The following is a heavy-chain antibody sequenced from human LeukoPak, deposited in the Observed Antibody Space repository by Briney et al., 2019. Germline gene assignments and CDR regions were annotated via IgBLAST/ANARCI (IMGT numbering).Heavy chain of an antibody. V-gene: IGHV3-73*01. Sequence: GGSLRLSCAASGFTFSGSAMHWVRQASGKGLEWVGRIRSKANNYATAYAASVKGRFTISRDDSKSTVYLQMNSLKTEDTAVYYCTRQDLVGATDYWGRGTLVTVSS. CDR2: IRSKANNYAT. CDR1: GFTFSGSA. J-gene: IGHJ4*02. CDR3: TRQDLVGATDY. D-gene: IGHD1-26*01.